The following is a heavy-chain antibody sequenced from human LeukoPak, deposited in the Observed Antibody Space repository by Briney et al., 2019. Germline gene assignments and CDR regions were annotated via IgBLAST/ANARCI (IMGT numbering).Heavy chain of an antibody. Sequence: ASVKVSCKASGYTFTSYGISWVRQAPGQGLEWMGWISPYKGNTNYVRKLQGRVTMSTDTSTSTVYMELRSLRSDDTAMYYCARESRSGWSTLLDYWGQGTLVTVSS. D-gene: IGHD6-19*01. V-gene: IGHV1-18*01. CDR1: GYTFTSYG. J-gene: IGHJ4*02. CDR3: ARESRSGWSTLLDY. CDR2: ISPYKGNT.